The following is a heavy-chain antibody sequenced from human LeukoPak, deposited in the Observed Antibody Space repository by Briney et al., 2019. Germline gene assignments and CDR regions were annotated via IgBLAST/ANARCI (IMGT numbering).Heavy chain of an antibody. CDR3: ASVKNGGDAFDI. CDR1: GYTSTSYD. Sequence: ASVKVSCKASGYTSTSYDINWVRQATGQGLEWMGWMNPNSGNTGYAQKFQGRVTMTRNTSISTAYMELSSLRSEDTAVYYCASVKNGGDAFDIWGQGTMVTVSS. CDR2: MNPNSGNT. D-gene: IGHD3-10*01. V-gene: IGHV1-8*01. J-gene: IGHJ3*02.